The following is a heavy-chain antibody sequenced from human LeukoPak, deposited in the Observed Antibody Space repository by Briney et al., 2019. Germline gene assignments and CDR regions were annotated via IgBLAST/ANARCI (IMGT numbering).Heavy chain of an antibody. CDR3: ARVSSQYLGFDY. J-gene: IGHJ4*02. D-gene: IGHD2-2*02. Sequence: SGTLSLTCAVSGGSISSSNWWSWVRQPPGKGLEWIGEIYHSGSTNYNPSLKSRVTISVDTSKNQFSLKLSSVTAADTAVYYCARVSSQYLGFDYWGQGTLVTVSS. V-gene: IGHV4-4*02. CDR2: IYHSGST. CDR1: GGSISSSNW.